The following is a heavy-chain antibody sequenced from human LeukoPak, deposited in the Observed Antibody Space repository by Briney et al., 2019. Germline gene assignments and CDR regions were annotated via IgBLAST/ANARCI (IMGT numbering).Heavy chain of an antibody. CDR1: EYFFSSYW. V-gene: IGHV5-51*01. J-gene: IGHJ4*02. Sequence: GESLKISCKGSEYFFSSYWIAWVRQTPGKGLEWMGIIYLGDSDTRYSPSFRGQVTISADKSISTAYLQWSSLKASDTAMYYCARHPSYTSGWPLDYWGQGTLVTVSS. CDR2: IYLGDSDT. CDR3: ARHPSYTSGWPLDY. D-gene: IGHD6-19*01.